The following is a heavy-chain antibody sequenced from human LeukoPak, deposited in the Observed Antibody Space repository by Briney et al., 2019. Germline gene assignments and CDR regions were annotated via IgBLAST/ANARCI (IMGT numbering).Heavy chain of an antibody. D-gene: IGHD5-12*01. CDR1: GFTFSDYV. Sequence: GGSLRLSCAASGFTFSDYVMHWVRQAPGKGLEWVAVISSDGGNNDYADSVRGRFAISRDNSRNTLYLQMSSLRDEDTAVYYCARGSRILAATIEDHWGQGTLVTVSS. J-gene: IGHJ4*02. CDR2: ISSDGGNN. CDR3: ARGSRILAATIEDH. V-gene: IGHV3-30*15.